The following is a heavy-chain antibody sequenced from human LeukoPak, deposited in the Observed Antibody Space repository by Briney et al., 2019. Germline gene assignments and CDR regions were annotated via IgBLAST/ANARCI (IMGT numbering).Heavy chain of an antibody. CDR2: ISSDSSYI. CDR1: GFTFSSYA. J-gene: IGHJ4*02. V-gene: IGHV3-21*01. Sequence: PGGSLRLSCAASGFTFSSYAMNWVRQAPGKGLEWVSSISSDSSYIYYADAVHGRSTVSRDNAKYSLYLQMNSLRAEVTAVYYCVRGSYGAYDYWGQGSLVTVSS. D-gene: IGHD4-17*01. CDR3: VRGSYGAYDY.